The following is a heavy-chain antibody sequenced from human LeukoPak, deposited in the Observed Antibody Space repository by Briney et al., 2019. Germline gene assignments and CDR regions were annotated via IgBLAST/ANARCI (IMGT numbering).Heavy chain of an antibody. CDR1: GYTFTGYY. V-gene: IGHV1-2*02. J-gene: IGHJ5*02. CDR3: ARGVAASPKVWFDP. Sequence: GASVKVSCKASGYTFTGYYMHWVRQAPGQGLEWMGWINPNSGGTNYAQKFQGRVTKTRDTSISTAYMELSRLRSDDTAVYYCARGVAASPKVWFDPWGQGTLVTVSS. D-gene: IGHD2-15*01. CDR2: INPNSGGT.